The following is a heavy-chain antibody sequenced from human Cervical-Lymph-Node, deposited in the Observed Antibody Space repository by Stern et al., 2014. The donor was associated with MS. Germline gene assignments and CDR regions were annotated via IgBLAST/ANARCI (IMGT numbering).Heavy chain of an antibody. CDR3: ALGGFGHYFEY. CDR2: IIPIIGTA. Sequence: VQLAQSGAEVQKPGASLKVSCTASGGTFSSSDISWVRQPPGQGLEWMGGIIPIIGTASYAQKYQGRVTITADESTSTAYMELSSLRSEDTAIYYCALGGFGHYFEYWGQGTLVTVSS. D-gene: IGHD3-10*01. J-gene: IGHJ4*02. V-gene: IGHV1-69*01. CDR1: GGTFSSSD.